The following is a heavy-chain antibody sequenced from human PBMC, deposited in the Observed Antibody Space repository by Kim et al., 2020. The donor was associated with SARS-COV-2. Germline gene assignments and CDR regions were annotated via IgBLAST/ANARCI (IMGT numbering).Heavy chain of an antibody. J-gene: IGHJ6*02. V-gene: IGHV4-39*01. CDR3: ARQVATRGNYYYYGMDV. CDR1: GGSISSSSYY. D-gene: IGHD5-12*01. CDR2: IYYSGST. Sequence: SETLSLTCTVSGGSISSSSYYWGWIRQPPGKGLEWIGSIYYSGSTYYNPSLKSRVTISVDTSKNQFSLKLSSVTAADTAVYYCARQVATRGNYYYYGMDVWGQGTTVTVSS.